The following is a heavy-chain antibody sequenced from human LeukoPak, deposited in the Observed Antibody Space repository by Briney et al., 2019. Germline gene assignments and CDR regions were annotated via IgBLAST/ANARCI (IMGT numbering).Heavy chain of an antibody. CDR3: ARDRPRARYFDY. CDR1: GGIFNDYS. J-gene: IGHJ4*02. D-gene: IGHD2-15*01. CDR2: IIPILNVP. Sequence: SVKVSCKASGGIFNDYSISWVRQAPGQGLEWMGRIIPILNVPNYAQKFEGRVTITADKSTNTAYMELSSLKSEDTAVYFCARDRPRARYFDYWGQGTLVTVSS. V-gene: IGHV1-69*04.